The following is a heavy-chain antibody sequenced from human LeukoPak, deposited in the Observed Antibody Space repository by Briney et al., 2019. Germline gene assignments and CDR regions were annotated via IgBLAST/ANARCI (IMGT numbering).Heavy chain of an antibody. CDR3: VRDGPAQMVEFDN. CDR2: IYPNNGAT. CDR1: GYTFSGSGWY. D-gene: IGHD3-10*01. J-gene: IGHJ4*02. V-gene: IGHV1-2*02. Sequence: ASVKVSCKASGYTFSGSGWYLYWLRQAPGQGLECLGWIYPNNGATSYAQKFQGRVAMTRDTSVSTAYMELSRLRPDDTAVYFCVRDGPAQMVEFDNWGQGTLVTVSS.